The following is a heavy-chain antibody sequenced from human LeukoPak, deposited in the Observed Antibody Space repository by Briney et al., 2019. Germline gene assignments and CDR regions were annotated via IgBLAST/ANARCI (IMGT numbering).Heavy chain of an antibody. Sequence: ASVKVSCKASGYTFTSYDINWGRQATGQGRGWVGWMNPTGGNTGYAQKLHARVTMTRKTSIRTAYTELSSLRSEDTAVFYCARDSGWYEGFDYWGQGTLVTVSS. V-gene: IGHV1-8*01. CDR3: ARDSGWYEGFDY. CDR1: GYTFTSYD. J-gene: IGHJ4*02. D-gene: IGHD6-13*01. CDR2: MNPTGGNT.